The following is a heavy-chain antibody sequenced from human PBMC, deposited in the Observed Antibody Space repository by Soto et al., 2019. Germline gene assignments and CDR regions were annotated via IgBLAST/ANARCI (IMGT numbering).Heavy chain of an antibody. CDR2: IYPGDSDT. CDR3: AKDRLYGGRPPPYYYYGMDV. D-gene: IGHD3-10*01. J-gene: IGHJ6*02. Sequence: GESLKISCKGSGYSFTSYWIGWVRQMPGKGLEWMGIIYPGDSDTRYSPSFQGQVTISADKSISTAYLQMNSLRVEDTAVYYCAKDRLYGGRPPPYYYYGMDVWGQGTTVTVSS. V-gene: IGHV5-51*01. CDR1: GYSFTSYW.